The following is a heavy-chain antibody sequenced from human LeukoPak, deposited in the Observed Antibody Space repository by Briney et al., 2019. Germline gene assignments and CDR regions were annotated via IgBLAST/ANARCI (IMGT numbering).Heavy chain of an antibody. CDR1: GYTFTGYY. Sequence: GASVKVSCKASGYTFTGYYLHWVRQAPGQGLEWMGRINPNSGGTNYGQKFQGRVNMNRDTYMSTAYMELGRMRSDDTAMYYCARDGSPFYDSSGYYYEVYWGQGTLVTVSS. D-gene: IGHD3-22*01. CDR2: INPNSGGT. CDR3: ARDGSPFYDSSGYYYEVY. V-gene: IGHV1-2*06. J-gene: IGHJ4*02.